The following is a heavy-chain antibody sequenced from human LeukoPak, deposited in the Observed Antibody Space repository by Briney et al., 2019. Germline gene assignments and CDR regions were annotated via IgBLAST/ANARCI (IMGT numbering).Heavy chain of an antibody. CDR3: ARDRRYTSFDY. CDR1: GFSFSNSW. J-gene: IGHJ4*02. V-gene: IGHV3-7*01. D-gene: IGHD5-18*01. Sequence: PGGSLRLSCVGYGFSFSNSWMNWVRQAPGKGLEWVASTHPDGSEKFYVDSVKGRFTISRDNAKDSLYLQMNSLRAEDTAVYYCARDRRYTSFDYWGQGTLVTVSS. CDR2: THPDGSEK.